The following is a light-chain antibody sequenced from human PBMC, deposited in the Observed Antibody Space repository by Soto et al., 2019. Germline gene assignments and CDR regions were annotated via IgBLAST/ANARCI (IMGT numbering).Light chain of an antibody. CDR3: HQYGSSPYT. CDR1: QSISSNY. J-gene: IGKJ2*01. V-gene: IGKV3-20*01. CDR2: GAS. Sequence: EIVLTQSPGTLSLSPGERATLSCRASQSISSNYLAWYQQKPGQAPRLLIFGASSRSTGIPDRFSGSGSGTDFTLTISILEPEDFAVYYCHQYGSSPYTFGQGTKLEI.